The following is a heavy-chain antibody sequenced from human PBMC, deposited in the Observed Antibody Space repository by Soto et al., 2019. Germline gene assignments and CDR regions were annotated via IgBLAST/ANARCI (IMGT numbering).Heavy chain of an antibody. Sequence: EVQLVESGGGLVQPGRSLRLSCAASGFTFDDYAMHWVRQAPGKGLEWVSGIGWDSGTIGYADAVKGRFTISRDNAKNSIDLQMNSLRAEATALSVGAKERNGSAIYGLDVWAQGTTVTVS. CDR3: AKERNGSAIYGLDV. J-gene: IGHJ6*02. V-gene: IGHV3-9*01. CDR1: GFTFDDYA. CDR2: IGWDSGTI. D-gene: IGHD3-10*01.